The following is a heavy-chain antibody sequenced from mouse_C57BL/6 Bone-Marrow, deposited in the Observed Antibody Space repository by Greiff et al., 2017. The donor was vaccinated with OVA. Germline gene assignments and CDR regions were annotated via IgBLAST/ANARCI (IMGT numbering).Heavy chain of an antibody. CDR3: AREDYGSSYAY. V-gene: IGHV1-76*01. J-gene: IGHJ3*01. Sequence: VQLQQSGAELVRPGASVKLSCKASGYTFTDYYINWVKQRPGQGLEWIARIYPGSGNTYYNEKFKGKATLTAEKSSSTAYMQLSSLTSEDSAVYFCAREDYGSSYAYWGQGTLVTVSA. CDR1: GYTFTDYY. D-gene: IGHD1-1*01. CDR2: IYPGSGNT.